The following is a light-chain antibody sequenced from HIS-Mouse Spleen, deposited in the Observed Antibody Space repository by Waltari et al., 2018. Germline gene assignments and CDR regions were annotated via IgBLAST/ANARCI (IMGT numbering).Light chain of an antibody. CDR1: SSDVGGYNY. Sequence: QSALTQPASVSGSPGQSITISCTGTSSDVGGYNYVPWYQQHPGKAPKLMIYHVSNRASGVSNRFSGSQSGNTASLTLSGLQAEDDADFYCSSYTSSSTLVFGGGTKLTVL. V-gene: IGLV2-14*03. CDR3: SSYTSSSTLV. J-gene: IGLJ3*02. CDR2: HVS.